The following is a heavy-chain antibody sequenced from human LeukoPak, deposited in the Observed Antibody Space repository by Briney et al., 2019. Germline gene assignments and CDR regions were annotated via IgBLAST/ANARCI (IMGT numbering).Heavy chain of an antibody. J-gene: IGHJ4*02. D-gene: IGHD3-22*01. V-gene: IGHV1-46*01. CDR2: INPSGGST. CDR1: GYTFTNYY. CDR3: ARDNYYDSSVYFDY. Sequence: ASVKVSCKASGYTFTNYYIHWVRQAPGQGLECMGIINPSGGSTSYAQKFQGRVTMTRDTSISTAYMELSRLRSDDTAVYYCARDNYYDSSVYFDYWGQGTLVTVSS.